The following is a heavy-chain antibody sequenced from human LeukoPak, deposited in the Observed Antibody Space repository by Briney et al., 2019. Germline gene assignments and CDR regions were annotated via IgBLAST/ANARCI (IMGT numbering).Heavy chain of an antibody. CDR2: ISYDGSNK. Sequence: GRSLRLSCAASGFTFSSYAMHWVRQAPGKGLEWVAVISYDGSNKYYADSVKGRFTISRDNSKNTLYLQMNSLRAEDTAVYYCARDFGGMATTNYFDYWGQGTLVTVSS. D-gene: IGHD5-24*01. J-gene: IGHJ4*02. CDR3: ARDFGGMATTNYFDY. V-gene: IGHV3-30-3*01. CDR1: GFTFSSYA.